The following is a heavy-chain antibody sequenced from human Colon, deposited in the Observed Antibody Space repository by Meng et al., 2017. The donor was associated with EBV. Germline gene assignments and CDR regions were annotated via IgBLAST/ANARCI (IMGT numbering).Heavy chain of an antibody. V-gene: IGHV4-4*02. Sequence: QGRLREPVPGLGRPSGTLSLACPVRGDSISNNWWSWVRQPPGKGLEWIGEIYHSGTTNYNPSLRSRVTISVDKSKNQFSLQLTSVTAADTAVYYCARNGDYNPGLYWGQGTLVTVSS. J-gene: IGHJ4*02. D-gene: IGHD4-17*01. CDR1: GDSISNNW. CDR2: IYHSGTT. CDR3: ARNGDYNPGLY.